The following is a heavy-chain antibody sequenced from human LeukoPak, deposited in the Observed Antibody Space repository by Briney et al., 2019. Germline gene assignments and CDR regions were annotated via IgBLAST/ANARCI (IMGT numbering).Heavy chain of an antibody. V-gene: IGHV3-30*03. Sequence: GGSLRLSCAASGFTFNTYGMHWVRQAPGKGLEWLAVISYDGSNKYFADSVEGRLVVSRDNSNNTPYLHMNTLRPDDTAIYYCAAYHASGTFGYFQHWGQGTLVTVSS. CDR1: GFTFNTYG. D-gene: IGHD1-7*01. CDR3: AAYHASGTFGYFQH. CDR2: ISYDGSNK. J-gene: IGHJ1*01.